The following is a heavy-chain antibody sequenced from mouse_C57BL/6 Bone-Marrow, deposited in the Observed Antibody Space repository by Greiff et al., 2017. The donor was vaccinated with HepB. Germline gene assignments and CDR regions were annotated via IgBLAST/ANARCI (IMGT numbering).Heavy chain of an antibody. Sequence: EVQGVESGGGLVKPGGSLKLSCAASGFTFSSYAMSWVRQTPEKRLEWVATISEGGSYTYYPDNVKGRFTISRDNAKNNLYLQMSHLKSEDTAMYYCARVDYYYEDYWGQGTTLTVSS. D-gene: IGHD1-1*01. CDR1: GFTFSSYA. CDR2: ISEGGSYT. CDR3: ARVDYYYEDY. J-gene: IGHJ2*01. V-gene: IGHV5-4*01.